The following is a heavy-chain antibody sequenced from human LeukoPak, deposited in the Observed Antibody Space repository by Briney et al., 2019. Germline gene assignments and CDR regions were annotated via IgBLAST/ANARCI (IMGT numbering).Heavy chain of an antibody. CDR2: ISSSGSTI. V-gene: IGHV3-11*01. CDR1: GFTVSNNY. CDR3: AAPYSGSYFNQQGFDY. J-gene: IGHJ4*02. Sequence: GGSLRLSCAASGFTVSNNYMSWVRQAPGKGLEWVSYISSSGSTIYYADSVKGRFTISRDNAKNSLYLQMNSLRAEDTAVYYCAAPYSGSYFNQQGFDYWGQGTLVTVSS. D-gene: IGHD1-26*01.